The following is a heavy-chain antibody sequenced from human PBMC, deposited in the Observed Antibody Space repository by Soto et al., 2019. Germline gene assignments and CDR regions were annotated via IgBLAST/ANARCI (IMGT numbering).Heavy chain of an antibody. CDR2: IIPIFGTA. J-gene: IGHJ4*02. V-gene: IGHV1-69*13. Sequence: SVKVSCKASGGTFSSYAISWVRQAPGQGLEWMGGIIPIFGTANYAQKFQGRVTITADESTSTAYMELSSLRSEDTAVYYCASAYYYDSSGYYYTFDDWGQGTLVTVSS. CDR1: GGTFSSYA. CDR3: ASAYYYDSSGYYYTFDD. D-gene: IGHD3-22*01.